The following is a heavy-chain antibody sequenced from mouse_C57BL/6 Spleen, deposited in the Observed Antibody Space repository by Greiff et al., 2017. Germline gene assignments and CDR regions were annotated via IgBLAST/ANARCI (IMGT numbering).Heavy chain of an antibody. J-gene: IGHJ3*01. D-gene: IGHD1-1*01. Sequence: EVQVVESGGGLVKPGGSLKLSCAASGFTFSSYAMSWVRQTPEKRLEWVATISDGGSYTYYPDNVKGRFTISSDNAKNNLYLQMNHLTSEDTAMYYCARDQYYYGSSSWFAYWGQGTLVTVSA. V-gene: IGHV5-4*01. CDR3: ARDQYYYGSSSWFAY. CDR2: ISDGGSYT. CDR1: GFTFSSYA.